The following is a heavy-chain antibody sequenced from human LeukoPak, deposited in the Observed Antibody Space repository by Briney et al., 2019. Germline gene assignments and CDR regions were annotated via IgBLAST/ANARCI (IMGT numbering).Heavy chain of an antibody. CDR2: ISSSGNTI. CDR1: GFTFSSYE. CDR3: ARADIRFFDY. Sequence: GVSLRLSCAASGFTFSSYEMNWVRQAPGKGLEWLSCISSSGNTIYYADSVKGRFTISRDNAKNSLYLQMNSLRAEDTAVYYCARADIRFFDYWGQGALVTVSS. D-gene: IGHD5-12*01. J-gene: IGHJ4*02. V-gene: IGHV3-48*03.